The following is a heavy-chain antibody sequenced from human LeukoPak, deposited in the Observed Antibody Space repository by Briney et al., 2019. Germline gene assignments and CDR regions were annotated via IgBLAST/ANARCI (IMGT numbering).Heavy chain of an antibody. J-gene: IGHJ4*02. D-gene: IGHD6-13*01. Sequence: PSETLSLTCTVSGGSISSGSYYWSWIRQPAGKGLEWIGRIYTSGSTNYNPSLKSRVTISVDTSKNQFSLKLSSVTAADTAVYYCASGSAAGTGYWGQGTLVTVSS. CDR2: IYTSGST. V-gene: IGHV4-61*02. CDR3: ASGSAAGTGY. CDR1: GGSISSGSYY.